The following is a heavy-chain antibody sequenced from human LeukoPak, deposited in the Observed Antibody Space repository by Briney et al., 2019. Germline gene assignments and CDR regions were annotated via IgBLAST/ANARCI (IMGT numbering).Heavy chain of an antibody. V-gene: IGHV1-24*01. J-gene: IGHJ4*02. CDR3: ATLLLWFGAFDY. CDR1: GYTLTELS. D-gene: IGHD3-10*01. CDR2: FDPEDGET. Sequence: ASVKVSCKVSGYTLTELSMHWVRQAPGKGLEWMGGFDPEDGETIYAQKFQGRVTMTEDTSTDTAYMELSSLRSEDTAVYYCATLLLWFGAFDYWGRGTLVTVSS.